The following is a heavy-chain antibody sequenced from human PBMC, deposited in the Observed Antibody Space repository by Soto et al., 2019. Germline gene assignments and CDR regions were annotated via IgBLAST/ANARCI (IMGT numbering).Heavy chain of an antibody. J-gene: IGHJ4*02. CDR2: IRDDGSNI. V-gene: IGHV3-33*01. CDR1: GVIFSGYG. CDR3: ARHGVGDTVFFGYFDY. Sequence: QVQLVESGGGVVQPGRSLRLSCAASGVIFSGYGMHWFRQAPGKGLEWVAIIRDDGSNIYYADSVKGRFTISRDNSKNTLYLQMNSLRAEDTAVYYCARHGVGDTVFFGYFDYWGQGALVTVSS. D-gene: IGHD1-26*01.